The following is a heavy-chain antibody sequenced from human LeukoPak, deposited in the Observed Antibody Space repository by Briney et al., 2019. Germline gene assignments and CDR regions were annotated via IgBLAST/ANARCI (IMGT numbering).Heavy chain of an antibody. CDR2: IYHSGSP. V-gene: IGHV4-38-2*02. D-gene: IGHD3-10*01. CDR3: ARVLRGSEYYFDY. Sequence: PSETLSLTCTVSGYSISSGYYWGWIRQPPGKGLEWIGTIYHSGSPYYNPSLKSRVTISVDTSKNQFSLKLSSVTAADTAVYYCARVLRGSEYYFDYWGQGTLVTVSS. CDR1: GYSISSGYY. J-gene: IGHJ4*02.